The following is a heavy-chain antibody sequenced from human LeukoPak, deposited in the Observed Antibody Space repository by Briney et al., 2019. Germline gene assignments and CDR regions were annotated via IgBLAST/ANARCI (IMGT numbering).Heavy chain of an antibody. Sequence: GGSLRLSCTASGFTFGDYAMSWFRQAPGKGLEWVGFIRSKAYGGTTEYAASVKGRFTISRDDSKSIAYLQMNSLKTEDTAVYYCAKDRCDAGVCYLFDCWGQGTLVTVSS. J-gene: IGHJ4*02. D-gene: IGHD2-21*02. CDR1: GFTFGDYA. CDR3: AKDRCDAGVCYLFDC. V-gene: IGHV3-49*03. CDR2: IRSKAYGGTT.